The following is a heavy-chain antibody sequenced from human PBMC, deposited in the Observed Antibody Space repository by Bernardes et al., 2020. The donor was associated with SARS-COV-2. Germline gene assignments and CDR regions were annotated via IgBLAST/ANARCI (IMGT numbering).Heavy chain of an antibody. CDR2: ISGSGAHT. D-gene: IGHD6-19*01. Sequence: GGSLRLSCAASGFTFSDYAMSWVRQAPGKGLEWVSSISGSGAHTYFADSVKGRFTVSRDKSKNTVYLQMNSLRAGDTALYYCAKDGGGWLTTGWYYFDYWGRGTLVTVSS. J-gene: IGHJ4*02. CDR1: GFTFSDYA. V-gene: IGHV3-23*01. CDR3: AKDGGGWLTTGWYYFDY.